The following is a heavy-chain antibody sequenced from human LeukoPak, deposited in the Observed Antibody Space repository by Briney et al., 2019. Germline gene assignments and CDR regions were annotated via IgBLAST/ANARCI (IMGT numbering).Heavy chain of an antibody. J-gene: IGHJ4*02. V-gene: IGHV3-74*01. CDR2: INYDGGGT. CDR3: VRNMVRGVVYFDS. Sequence: GGSPRLSCAASGFTFSDYWMHWVRQTPGKGLVWVSRINYDGGGTNYADSVKGRFTISRDNAKNTLYLQMNSLRVEDTAVYYCVRNMVRGVVYFDSWGQGALVTVSS. D-gene: IGHD3-10*01. CDR1: GFTFSDYW.